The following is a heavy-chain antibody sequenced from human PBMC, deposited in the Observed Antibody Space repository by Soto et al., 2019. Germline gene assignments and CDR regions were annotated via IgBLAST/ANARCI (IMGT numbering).Heavy chain of an antibody. CDR3: ATSRTFDY. CDR2: IKQDGSEK. CDR1: GFTFSSYW. V-gene: IGHV3-7*01. J-gene: IGHJ4*02. Sequence: PGGSLRLSCVVSGFTFSSYWMNWVRQAPGKGLEWVANIKQDGSEKYYVDSAKGRFTISRDNAKNSLCLQMNSLSAEDTAIYYCATSRTFDYWGQGTLVTVSS. D-gene: IGHD6-13*01.